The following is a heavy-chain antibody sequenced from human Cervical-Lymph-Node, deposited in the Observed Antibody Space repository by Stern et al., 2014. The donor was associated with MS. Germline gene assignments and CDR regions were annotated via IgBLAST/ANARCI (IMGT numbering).Heavy chain of an antibody. CDR3: ARVYDGDYDFDY. J-gene: IGHJ4*02. CDR2: INPSGGST. V-gene: IGHV1-46*01. D-gene: IGHD4-17*01. CDR1: GYTFTSYY. Sequence: VQLVESGAEVRKPGSSVTVSCKASGYTFTSYYMHWVRQAPGQGLEWMGIINPSGGSTSYAQKFQGRVTMTRDTSTSTVYMELSSLRSEDTAVYYCARVYDGDYDFDYWGQGTLVTVSS.